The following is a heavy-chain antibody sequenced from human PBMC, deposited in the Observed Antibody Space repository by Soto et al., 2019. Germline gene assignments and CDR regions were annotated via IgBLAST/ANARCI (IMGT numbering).Heavy chain of an antibody. CDR3: AIVNTGIALYGLDV. CDR1: GYTFTGYY. Sequence: ASVKVACKASGYTFTGYYIHWVRQAPGQGLEWMGWINPNSGGTDYPQKFQGRVTMTRDSSITTGYMELSSLRSDDTAVYYCAIVNTGIALYGLDVWGLGTTGTVS. D-gene: IGHD1-20*01. CDR2: INPNSGGT. J-gene: IGHJ6*02. V-gene: IGHV1-2*02.